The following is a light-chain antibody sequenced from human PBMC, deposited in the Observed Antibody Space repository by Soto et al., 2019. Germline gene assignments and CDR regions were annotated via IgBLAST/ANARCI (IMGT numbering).Light chain of an antibody. CDR1: QSISSY. Sequence: DIQMTQSPSSLSASVGDRVTITCRASQSISSYLNWYQQKPGKAPKLLIYAASSLQSGVPSRFSGSGSGTDFTLTISSLQPEDFATYSCQQSYSTLWTFGQGTKV. CDR2: AAS. V-gene: IGKV1-39*01. J-gene: IGKJ1*01. CDR3: QQSYSTLWT.